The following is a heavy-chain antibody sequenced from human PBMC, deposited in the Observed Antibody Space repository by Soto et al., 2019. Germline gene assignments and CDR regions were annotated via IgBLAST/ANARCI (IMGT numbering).Heavy chain of an antibody. J-gene: IGHJ6*02. D-gene: IGHD4-17*01. CDR3: ARPSPTAHDYGDYRDHYYYGMDV. Sequence: ASVKVSCKASGGTFSSYAISWVRQAPGQGLEWMGGIIPIFGTANYAQKFQGRVTITADESTSTAYMELSSLRSEDTAVYYCARPSPTAHDYGDYRDHYYYGMDVWGQGTTVTVSS. CDR1: GGTFSSYA. V-gene: IGHV1-69*13. CDR2: IIPIFGTA.